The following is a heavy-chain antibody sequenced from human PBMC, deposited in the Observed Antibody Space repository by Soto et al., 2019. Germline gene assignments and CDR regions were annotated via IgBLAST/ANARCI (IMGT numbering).Heavy chain of an antibody. CDR1: GGAIRISWYD. V-gene: IGHV4-39*01. J-gene: IGHJ1*01. CDR2: IYYSGST. D-gene: IGHD3-22*01. CDR3: VCSRLYSYDSSGYLVRYFQH. Sequence: SGTLFRSCAVAGGAIRISWYDWGWSRDAPGKGLGWMGSIYYSGSTYYNPSLKSRVTISVDTSKNQFSLKLSSVTAADTAVYYCVCSRLYSYDSSGYLVRYFQHWGQGTLVTVS.